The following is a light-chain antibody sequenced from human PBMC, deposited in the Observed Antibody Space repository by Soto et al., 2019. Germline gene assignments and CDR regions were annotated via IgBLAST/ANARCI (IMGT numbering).Light chain of an antibody. V-gene: IGLV2-14*01. CDR3: SSYTSSSTVV. Sequence: QSALTQPASVSGSPGQSITIYCTGTSSDVGGYNYVSWYQQHPGKAPKLMIYDVSNRPSGVSNRFSGSKSGNTASLTISGLQAEDEAGYYCSSYTSSSTVVFGGGTKLTVL. J-gene: IGLJ2*01. CDR1: SSDVGGYNY. CDR2: DVS.